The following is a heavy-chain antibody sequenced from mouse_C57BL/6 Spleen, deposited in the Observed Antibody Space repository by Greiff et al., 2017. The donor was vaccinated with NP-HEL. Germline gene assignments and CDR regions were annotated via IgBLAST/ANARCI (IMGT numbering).Heavy chain of an antibody. D-gene: IGHD1-1*01. V-gene: IGHV1-64*01. CDR3: ARGSSYAMDY. CDR2: IHPNSGST. Sequence: QVQLQQPGAELVKPGASVKLSCKASGYPFTSYWMHWVKQRPGQGLEWIGMIHPNSGSTNYNEKFKGKATLTVDKYSSTAYMQLSSLTSEDTAVYYCARGSSYAMDYWGQGTSVTVSS. CDR1: GYPFTSYW. J-gene: IGHJ4*01.